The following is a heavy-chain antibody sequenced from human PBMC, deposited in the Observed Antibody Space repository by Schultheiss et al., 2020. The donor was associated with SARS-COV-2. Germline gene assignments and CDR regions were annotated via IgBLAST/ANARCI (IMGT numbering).Heavy chain of an antibody. CDR2: IHHSGTT. V-gene: IGHV4-59*01. Sequence: GSLRLSCAASGFTFSSYAMHWVRQAPGKGLEWLGFIHHSGTTYYNATLKSRVTISVDTSKNQFSLKLSSVTAADTAVYYCAREESDYYMSVWGKGTTVTVSS. J-gene: IGHJ6*03. CDR3: AREESDYYMSV. CDR1: GFTFSSYA.